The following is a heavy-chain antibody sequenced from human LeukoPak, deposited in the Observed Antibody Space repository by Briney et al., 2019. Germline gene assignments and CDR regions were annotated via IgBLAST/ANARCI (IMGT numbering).Heavy chain of an antibody. Sequence: GGSLRLSCAASGFTFSSYAMSWVRQAPGKGLEWVSAISGSGGSTYYADSVKGRFTISRDNSKNTLYLQMNSLRAEDTAVYYCAKDRPLVIVVGPRQDAFDIWGQGTMVTVSS. CDR1: GFTFSSYA. J-gene: IGHJ3*02. CDR2: ISGSGGST. D-gene: IGHD3-22*01. V-gene: IGHV3-23*01. CDR3: AKDRPLVIVVGPRQDAFDI.